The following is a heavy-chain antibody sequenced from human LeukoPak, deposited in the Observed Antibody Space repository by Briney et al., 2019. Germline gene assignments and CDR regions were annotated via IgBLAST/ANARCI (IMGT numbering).Heavy chain of an antibody. J-gene: IGHJ4*02. CDR2: ISYDGSNK. Sequence: GGSLRLSCAASGFTFSSYAMHWVRQAPGKGLEWVAVISYDGSNKYYADSVKGRFTISRDNSKNTLFLQMEALRGEDTAVYYCASGLEHLQHWFYWGQGTRVSVYS. CDR1: GFTFSSYA. D-gene: IGHD1/OR15-1a*01. CDR3: ASGLEHLQHWFY. V-gene: IGHV3-30*14.